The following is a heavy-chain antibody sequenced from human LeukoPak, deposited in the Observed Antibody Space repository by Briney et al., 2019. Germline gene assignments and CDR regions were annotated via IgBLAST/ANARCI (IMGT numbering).Heavy chain of an antibody. Sequence: EASVKVSCKASGYTFTSYDINWVRQATGQGLEWMGWMNPNSGNTGYAQKFQGRVTMTRDTSISTAYMELSRLRSDDTAVYYCAVSGYSYGIQVDYWGQGTLVTVSS. CDR1: GYTFTSYD. CDR2: MNPNSGNT. V-gene: IGHV1-8*01. J-gene: IGHJ4*02. D-gene: IGHD5-18*01. CDR3: AVSGYSYGIQVDY.